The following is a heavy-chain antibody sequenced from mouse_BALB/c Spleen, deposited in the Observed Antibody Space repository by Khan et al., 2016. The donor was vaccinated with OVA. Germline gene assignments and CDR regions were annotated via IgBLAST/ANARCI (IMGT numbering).Heavy chain of an antibody. CDR3: ARKSTSASY. CDR1: GYTFTSYT. V-gene: IGHV1-4*01. D-gene: IGHD3-1*01. J-gene: IGHJ2*01. CDR2: INPSSGYT. Sequence: VQLQQSGAELVKPGASVKMSCKASGYTFTSYTMHWVKQRPGQGLEWIGYINPSSGYTKYNQKFKDKATLTADKSSSTAYMQLRSLTSEDSAVYYCARKSTSASYWGQGTTLTVSS.